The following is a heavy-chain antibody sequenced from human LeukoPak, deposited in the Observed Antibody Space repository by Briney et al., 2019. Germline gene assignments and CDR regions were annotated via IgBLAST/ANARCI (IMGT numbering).Heavy chain of an antibody. CDR1: GGSISSSNW. V-gene: IGHV4-4*02. CDR3: ARVIGYYGSGSYLWFDP. CDR2: IYHSGST. J-gene: IGHJ5*02. Sequence: ASGTLSLTCAVSGGSISSSNWWSWVRQPPGKGLEWIGEIYHSGSTNYNPSLKSRITMSVDKSKNQFSLKLSSVTAADTAVYYCARVIGYYGSGSYLWFDPWGQGTLVTVSS. D-gene: IGHD3-10*01.